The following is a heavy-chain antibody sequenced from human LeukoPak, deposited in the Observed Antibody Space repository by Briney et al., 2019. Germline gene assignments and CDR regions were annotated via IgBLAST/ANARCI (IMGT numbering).Heavy chain of an antibody. CDR2: IYYSGST. V-gene: IGHV4-59*08. CDR3: ARGILGSGWLYFDY. Sequence: SETLSLTCTVSGGSISSYYWSWIRQPPGKGLEWIGYIYYSGSTNYNPSLKSRVTISVDTSKNQFSLTLSSVTAADTAVYYCARGILGSGWLYFDYWGQGTLVTVSS. J-gene: IGHJ4*02. CDR1: GGSISSYY. D-gene: IGHD6-19*01.